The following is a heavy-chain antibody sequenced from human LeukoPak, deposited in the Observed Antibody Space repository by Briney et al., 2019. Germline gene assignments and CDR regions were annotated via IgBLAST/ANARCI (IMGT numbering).Heavy chain of an antibody. CDR2: IYYSGST. CDR1: GGSISSGDYY. CDR3: ARDSSSWDSDAFDI. J-gene: IGHJ3*02. Sequence: SETLSLTCTVSGGSISSGDYYWSWIRQPPGKGLEWIGYIYYSGSTYYNPSLKSRVTISADTSKNQFSLKLSSVTAADTAVYYCARDSSSWDSDAFDIWGQGTMVTVSS. V-gene: IGHV4-30-4*01. D-gene: IGHD6-13*01.